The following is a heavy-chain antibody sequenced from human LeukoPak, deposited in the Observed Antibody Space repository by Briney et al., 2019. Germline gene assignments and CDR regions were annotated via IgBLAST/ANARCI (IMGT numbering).Heavy chain of an antibody. CDR1: GDSISSYF. Sequence: PSETLSLTCTVSGDSISSYFWSWIRQPPGKGLEWIGYFHDSGSANYNPSLKSRITMSVDTSKNQFSLKLRSVTAADTAVYYCARDGSTRFDPWGQGALVTVSS. CDR3: ARDGSTRFDP. CDR2: FHDSGSA. J-gene: IGHJ5*02. V-gene: IGHV4-59*01. D-gene: IGHD2-2*01.